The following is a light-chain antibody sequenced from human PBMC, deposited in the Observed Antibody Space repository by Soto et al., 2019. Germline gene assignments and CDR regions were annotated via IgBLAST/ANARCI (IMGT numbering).Light chain of an antibody. Sequence: IQLTQSPSSLSASVGDKVSIFCRASQSIDSYLNWYQQKAGKAPKLLIYDAFNLHSGVPSRFSGSGSGTHFTLTINTLQPEDFATYYCQQSYSKPRITFGQGTRLEIK. CDR1: QSIDSY. CDR2: DAF. J-gene: IGKJ5*01. CDR3: QQSYSKPRIT. V-gene: IGKV1-39*01.